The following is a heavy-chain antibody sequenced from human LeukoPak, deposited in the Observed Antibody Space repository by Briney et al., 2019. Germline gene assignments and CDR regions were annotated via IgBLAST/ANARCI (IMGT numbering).Heavy chain of an antibody. V-gene: IGHV4-59*01. CDR2: IYYSGST. J-gene: IGHJ4*02. CDR1: GCSISSYY. Sequence: SETLSLTCTVSGCSISSYYWSWIRQPPGKGLEWIGYIYYSGSTNYNPSLQSRVNISVETSKNQFSLQLSSVTAADTAVYYCARDKGYYFDYWGQGT. CDR3: ARDKGYYFDY.